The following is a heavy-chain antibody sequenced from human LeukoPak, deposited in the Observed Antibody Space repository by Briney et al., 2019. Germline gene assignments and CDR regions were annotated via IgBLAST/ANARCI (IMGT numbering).Heavy chain of an antibody. CDR3: ARDLSWGSFTS. CDR2: ISSSGSTI. Sequence: PGGSLRLSCAASGFTFSDYYMSWIRQAPGKGLEWVSYISSSGSTIYYADSVKGRFTISRDSSKNTLYLQMNSLRAGDAAVYYCARDLSWGSFTSWGQGTLVTVSS. CDR1: GFTFSDYY. V-gene: IGHV3-11*01. J-gene: IGHJ4*02. D-gene: IGHD3-16*01.